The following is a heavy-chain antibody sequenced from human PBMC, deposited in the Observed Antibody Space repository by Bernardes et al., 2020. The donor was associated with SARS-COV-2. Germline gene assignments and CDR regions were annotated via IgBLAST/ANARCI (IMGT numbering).Heavy chain of an antibody. V-gene: IGHV4-59*02. CDR1: GGSVSFNY. D-gene: IGHD1-1*01. CDR2: VYYSGNT. J-gene: IGHJ4*02. Sequence: SEPLSLTCTVSGGSVSFNYWSWIRQPPGKGLQWIGYVYYSGNTNYNPSLKSRVTISVDTSKNQFSLNLKSVTPADTAVYYCARDPGTGEFDYWGQGTLVTVSS. CDR3: ARDPGTGEFDY.